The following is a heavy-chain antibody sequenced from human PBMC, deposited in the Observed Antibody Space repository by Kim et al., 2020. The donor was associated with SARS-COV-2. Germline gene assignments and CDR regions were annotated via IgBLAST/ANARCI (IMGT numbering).Heavy chain of an antibody. CDR3: STQMYTNGWDYFEH. Sequence: GGSLRLSCTASEFVFPNAWMHWVRQAPGRGLEWIGRIKSKFDGGTTDYAAPVKGRFSISRDDSKDTLYLQMHSLKIEDTAVYYCSTQMYTNGWDYFEHWGQGTPVTVSS. J-gene: IGHJ4*02. CDR2: IKSKFDGGTT. D-gene: IGHD6-19*01. CDR1: EFVFPNAW. V-gene: IGHV3-15*01.